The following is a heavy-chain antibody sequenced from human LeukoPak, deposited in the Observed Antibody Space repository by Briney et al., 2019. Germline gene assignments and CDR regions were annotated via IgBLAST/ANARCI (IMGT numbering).Heavy chain of an antibody. CDR1: GGTFSSYA. J-gene: IGHJ6*03. V-gene: IGHV1-69*06. Sequence: ASVKVSCKASGGTFSSYAISWVGQAPGQGLEWMGGIIPIFGRANYAQKFEGRVTINADKSTSTAYMELSSLRSEDTAVYYCARGTSSGYYYYYMDVWGKGTTVTISS. CDR3: ARGTSSGYYYYYMDV. CDR2: IIPIFGRA. D-gene: IGHD2-2*01.